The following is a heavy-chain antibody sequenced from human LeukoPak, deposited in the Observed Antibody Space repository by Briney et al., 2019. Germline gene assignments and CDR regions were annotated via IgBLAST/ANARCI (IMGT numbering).Heavy chain of an antibody. Sequence: GGGLRLSCAASGFSTCSYAVSWGRPTPGKGREWGSVTSGTGGSTYYADSVKGRFTISRDNSKNTLYLQMNSLRAEDTAVCYCAKEYYDFWGLFDFWGQGTLVTVSS. CDR3: AKEYYDFWGLFDF. D-gene: IGHD3-3*01. CDR2: TSGTGGST. J-gene: IGHJ4*02. CDR1: GFSTCSYA. V-gene: IGHV3-23*01.